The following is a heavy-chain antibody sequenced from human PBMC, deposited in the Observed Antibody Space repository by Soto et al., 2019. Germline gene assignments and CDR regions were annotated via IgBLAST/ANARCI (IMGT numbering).Heavy chain of an antibody. CDR3: ARFVVVPAATIDY. D-gene: IGHD2-2*01. V-gene: IGHV4-31*03. J-gene: IGHJ4*02. Sequence: PSETLSLTSTVSGGSIRSGGYYWSWIRQHPGKGLEWIGYIYYSGSTYYNPSLKSRVTISVDTSKNQFSLKLSSVTAADTAVYYCARFVVVPAATIDYWGQGTLVTVSS. CDR2: IYYSGST. CDR1: GGSIRSGGYY.